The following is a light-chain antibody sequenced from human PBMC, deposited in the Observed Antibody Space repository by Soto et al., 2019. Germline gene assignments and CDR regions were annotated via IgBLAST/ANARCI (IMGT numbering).Light chain of an antibody. CDR1: SSDVGTYDF. CDR3: CLYAVTFYV. J-gene: IGLJ1*01. CDR2: DVS. Sequence: QSALTQPRSVSGSPGQSVTISCTGTSSDVGTYDFDSWYQQHPGKAPRLMIFDVSERPSGVPDRFSGSKSGNTASLTISGLQAEDEADYYCCLYAVTFYVFGTGTKLTVL. V-gene: IGLV2-11*01.